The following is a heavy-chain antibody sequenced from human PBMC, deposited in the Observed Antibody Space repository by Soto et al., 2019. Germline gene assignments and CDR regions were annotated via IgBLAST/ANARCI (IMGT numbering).Heavy chain of an antibody. D-gene: IGHD3-22*01. J-gene: IGHJ6*02. CDR2: IGYDASDK. CDR1: GFTFSSYR. Sequence: RRLSCAAAGFTFSSYRTHLVRQAPGKGPEWVAVIGYDASDKSYADSVKGRFTISRDNSKNTRYLQMKSMSAEDTAVYYCSRVRYYYDSSGYYYYYGMDVWGQGTTVTDSS. CDR3: SRVRYYYDSSGYYYYYGMDV. V-gene: IGHV3-33*01.